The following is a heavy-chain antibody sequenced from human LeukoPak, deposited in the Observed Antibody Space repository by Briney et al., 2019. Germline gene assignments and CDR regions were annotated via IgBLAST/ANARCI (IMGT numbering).Heavy chain of an antibody. CDR3: ARVSGDRRGYSYSGGGRRYDY. J-gene: IGHJ4*02. CDR1: GYTFTGHY. Sequence: ASVKVSCKASGYTFTGHYMHWVRQAPGQGLEWMGWISAYNGNTNYAQKLQGRVTMTTDTSTSTAYMELRSLRSDDTAVYYCARVSGDRRGYSYSGGGRRYDYWGQGTLVTVSS. CDR2: ISAYNGNT. D-gene: IGHD5-18*01. V-gene: IGHV1-18*04.